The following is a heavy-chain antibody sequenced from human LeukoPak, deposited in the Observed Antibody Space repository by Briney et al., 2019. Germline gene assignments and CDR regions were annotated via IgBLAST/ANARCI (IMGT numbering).Heavy chain of an antibody. V-gene: IGHV3-53*01. Sequence: GGSLRLSCAASGFTVSSNYMSWVRQAPGKGLEWVSVIYSGGSTYYADSVKGRFTISRDNSKNTLYLQMNSLRAEDTAVYYCARGGVTTVVLDARYYYYYMDVWGKGTTVTVSS. CDR3: ARGGVTTVVLDARYYYYYMDV. CDR1: GFTVSSNY. D-gene: IGHD4-23*01. J-gene: IGHJ6*03. CDR2: IYSGGST.